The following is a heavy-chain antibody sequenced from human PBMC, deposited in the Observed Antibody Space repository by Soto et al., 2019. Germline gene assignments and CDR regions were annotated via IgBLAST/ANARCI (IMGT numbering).Heavy chain of an antibody. CDR1: GGSISSYY. CDR3: ARDTASGSSRGFDY. J-gene: IGHJ4*02. Sequence: SETLSLTCTVSGGSISSYYWSWIRQPPGKGLEWIGYIYYSGSTNYNPSLKSRVTISVDTSKNQFSLKLSSVTAADTAVYYCARDTASGSSRGFDYWGQGTLVTVS. CDR2: IYYSGST. D-gene: IGHD6-13*01. V-gene: IGHV4-59*01.